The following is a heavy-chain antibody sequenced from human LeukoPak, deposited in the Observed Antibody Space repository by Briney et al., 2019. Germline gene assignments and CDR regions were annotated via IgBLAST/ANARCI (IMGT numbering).Heavy chain of an antibody. D-gene: IGHD3/OR15-3a*01. V-gene: IGHV4-31*03. CDR2: IYNSGTT. Sequence: NASETLSLTCTVSGGSISSGGYYWSWIRQHPGKGLEWIGYIYNSGTTYYNPSLKSRVIVSVDMSKNQFSLKLTSVTAADTAVYYCAREGDWFPYRSGMDVWGQGTTVTVSS. CDR1: GGSISSGGYY. J-gene: IGHJ6*02. CDR3: AREGDWFPYRSGMDV.